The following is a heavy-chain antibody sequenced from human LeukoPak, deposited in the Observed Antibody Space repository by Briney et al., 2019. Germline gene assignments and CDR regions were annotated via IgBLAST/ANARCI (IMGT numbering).Heavy chain of an antibody. CDR3: AKASIWGSYHFAY. J-gene: IGHJ4*02. V-gene: IGHV3-23*01. CDR1: GFTFSSYA. CDR2: ISGSGGST. Sequence: GWSLRLSCAASGFTFSSYAMSWVRQAPGKGLEWVSAISGSGGSTYYADSVKGRFTISRDNSKNTLYLQMNSLRAEDTAVYYCAKASIWGSYHFAYWGQGTLVTVSS. D-gene: IGHD3-16*02.